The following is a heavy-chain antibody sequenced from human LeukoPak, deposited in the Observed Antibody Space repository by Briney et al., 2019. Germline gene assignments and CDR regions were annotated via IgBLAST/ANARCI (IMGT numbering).Heavy chain of an antibody. CDR2: FNLKGST. Sequence: SGTLSLTCAVSGCSITNTNYLTWVRQPPGKGLEWIGEFNLKGSTIYNTILMGRGAISVDPSENHSSLQSSSVTAADTAVYYCASEGGPYRPIYYSGQGTLVTVSS. D-gene: IGHD3-3*02. CDR1: GCSITNTNY. V-gene: IGHV4-4*02. CDR3: ASEGGPYRPIYY. J-gene: IGHJ4*02.